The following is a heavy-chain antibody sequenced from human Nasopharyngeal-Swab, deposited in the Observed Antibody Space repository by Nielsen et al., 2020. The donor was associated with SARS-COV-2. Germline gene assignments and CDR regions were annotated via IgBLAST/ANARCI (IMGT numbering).Heavy chain of an antibody. D-gene: IGHD6-13*01. J-gene: IGHJ4*02. Sequence: ASVKVSCEASGYTFTSYAMHWVRQAPGQRLEWMGWINAGNGNTKYSQKFQGRVTITRDTSASTAYMELSSLRSEDTAVYYCARGLDSSSWLDYWGQGTLVTVSS. CDR2: INAGNGNT. V-gene: IGHV1-3*01. CDR3: ARGLDSSSWLDY. CDR1: GYTFTSYA.